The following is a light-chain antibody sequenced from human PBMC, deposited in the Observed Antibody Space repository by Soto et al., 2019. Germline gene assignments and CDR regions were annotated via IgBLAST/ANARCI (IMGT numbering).Light chain of an antibody. CDR2: GAS. J-gene: IGKJ4*01. CDR1: HSISSGY. Sequence: EIVLTQSPGTLSLSPGERATLSCSASHSISSGYLAWYQQRPGQSPRLLIYGASRRATGIPDRFSGSGSGTDFTLTINRLEPEDFAVYYCQEYGRTPLTFGGGTKVDIK. CDR3: QEYGRTPLT. V-gene: IGKV3-20*01.